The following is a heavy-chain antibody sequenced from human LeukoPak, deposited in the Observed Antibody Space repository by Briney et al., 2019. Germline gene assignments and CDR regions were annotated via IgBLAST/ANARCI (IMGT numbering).Heavy chain of an antibody. CDR2: IIPIFGTA. V-gene: IGHV1-69*05. D-gene: IGHD1-1*01. Sequence: SVKVSCKASGGTFSSYAISLVRQAPGQGLEWMGGIIPIFGTANYAQKFQGRVTITTDESTSTAYMELSSLRSEDTAVYYCARARFGWNDVLGINYWGQGTLVTVSS. J-gene: IGHJ4*02. CDR1: GGTFSSYA. CDR3: ARARFGWNDVLGINY.